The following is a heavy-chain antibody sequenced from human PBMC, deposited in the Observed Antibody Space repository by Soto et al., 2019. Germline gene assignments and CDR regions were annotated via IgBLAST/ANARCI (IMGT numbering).Heavy chain of an antibody. J-gene: IGHJ5*02. V-gene: IGHV4-30-2*01. Sequence: PSETLSLTCAVSGGSISSGGYSWSWIRQPPGKGLEWIGYIYHSGSTYYNPSLKSRVTISVDRSKNQFSLKLSSVTAADTAVYYCAREVQGITGTNWFDPWGQGTLVTVSS. D-gene: IGHD1-20*01. CDR3: AREVQGITGTNWFDP. CDR1: GGSISSGGYS. CDR2: IYHSGST.